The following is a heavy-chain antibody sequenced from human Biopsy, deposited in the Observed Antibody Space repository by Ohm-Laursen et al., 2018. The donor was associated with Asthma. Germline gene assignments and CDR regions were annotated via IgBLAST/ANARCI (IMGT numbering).Heavy chain of an antibody. CDR1: GYTFNSAG. D-gene: IGHD3-10*01. Sequence: ASVKVSCKTSGYTFNSAGITWVRQAPGQGLEWMGWISVYNGNTKVAQKLQDRVTMITDTSTSTAYMELRSLRSDDTAVYFCARAVNYSHYYGIDVWGRGTTVTVS. CDR3: ARAVNYSHYYGIDV. V-gene: IGHV1-18*01. J-gene: IGHJ6*02. CDR2: ISVYNGNT.